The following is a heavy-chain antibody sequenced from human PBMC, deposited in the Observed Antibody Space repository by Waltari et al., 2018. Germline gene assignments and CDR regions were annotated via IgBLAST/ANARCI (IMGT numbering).Heavy chain of an antibody. CDR3: ARIEKRITIFGVVPDAFDI. Sequence: QVQLQESGPGLVKPSETLSLTCAVSGYSISSGYYWGWIRQPPGKGLEWIGSIYHSGTICDNPSLKSRVTISVDTSKNQFSLKLSSVTAADTAVYYCARIEKRITIFGVVPDAFDIWGQGTMVTVSS. D-gene: IGHD3-3*01. CDR2: IYHSGTI. J-gene: IGHJ3*02. V-gene: IGHV4-38-2*01. CDR1: GYSISSGYY.